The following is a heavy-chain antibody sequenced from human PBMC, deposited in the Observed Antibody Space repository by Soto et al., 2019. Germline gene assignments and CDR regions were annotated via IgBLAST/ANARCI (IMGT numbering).Heavy chain of an antibody. V-gene: IGHV6-1*01. CDR1: GDSVSSNNAA. Sequence: SQTLSLTCAISGDSVSSNNAAWNWIRQSPSRGLEWLGRTYYRSKWYKQYAASVKSRITINPDTSKNQFSLELNSVSPEDKAVYYCARTVGWLDPWGQGSLVTVYS. J-gene: IGHJ5*02. CDR3: ARTVGWLDP. D-gene: IGHD1-26*01. CDR2: TYYRSKWYK.